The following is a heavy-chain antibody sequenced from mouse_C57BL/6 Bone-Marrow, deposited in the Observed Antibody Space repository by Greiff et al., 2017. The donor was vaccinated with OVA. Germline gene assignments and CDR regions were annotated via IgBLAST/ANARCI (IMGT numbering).Heavy chain of an antibody. CDR1: GFSLSTFGMG. D-gene: IGHD2-4*01. CDR2: IWWDDDK. CDR3: ARIIYYDYDAGFAY. J-gene: IGHJ3*01. Sequence: QVTLKVCGPGILQPSQTLSLTCSFSGFSLSTFGMGVGWIRQPSGQGLEWLAHIWWDDDKYYNPALKSRLPISKDTSKNQVFLKIANVDTADTATYYGARIIYYDYDAGFAYWGQGTLVTVSA. V-gene: IGHV8-8*01.